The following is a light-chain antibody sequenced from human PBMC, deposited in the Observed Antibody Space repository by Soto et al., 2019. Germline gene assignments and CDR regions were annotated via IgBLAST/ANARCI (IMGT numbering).Light chain of an antibody. Sequence: QSALTQPASVSGSPGQSITISCTGTSTDIGRYNYVSWYQQHPGKAPKLIIYDVNTRPSGVSNRFSGSKSGNTASLTISGLQAEDEADYYCCSYTSSSTLGVVGGGTKLTVL. CDR2: DVN. J-gene: IGLJ2*01. CDR1: STDIGRYNY. CDR3: CSYTSSSTLGV. V-gene: IGLV2-14*03.